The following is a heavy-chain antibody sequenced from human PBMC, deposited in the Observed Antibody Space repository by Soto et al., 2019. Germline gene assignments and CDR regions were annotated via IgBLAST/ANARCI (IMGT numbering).Heavy chain of an antibody. J-gene: IGHJ6*02. D-gene: IGHD6-19*01. V-gene: IGHV3-30-3*01. CDR3: ARGDNGPGIAVAGAYYYYGMDV. Sequence: GGALRLSCAASGFTFSSYAMHWVRQAPGKGLEGVAVISYDGSNKYYADSVKGRFTISRDNSKNTLYLQMNSLRAEDTAVYYCARGDNGPGIAVAGAYYYYGMDVWGQGPTVTVSS. CDR2: ISYDGSNK. CDR1: GFTFSSYA.